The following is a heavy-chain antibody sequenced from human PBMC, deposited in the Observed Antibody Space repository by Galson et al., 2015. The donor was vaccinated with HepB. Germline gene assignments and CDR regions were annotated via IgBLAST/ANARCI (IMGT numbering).Heavy chain of an antibody. D-gene: IGHD2-8*02. CDR1: GYTFNTYG. J-gene: IGHJ4*02. CDR2: INTNTGKP. Sequence: SVKVSCKASGYTFNTYGINWVRQAPGQGLEWMGWINTNTGKPTYAQAFTGRFVFSLDKSVRTAYLEISSLKTEDTAVYYRARERGAGYCTGGVCPSFAYWGQGALVTVSS. CDR3: ARERGAGYCTGGVCPSFAY. V-gene: IGHV7-4-1*02.